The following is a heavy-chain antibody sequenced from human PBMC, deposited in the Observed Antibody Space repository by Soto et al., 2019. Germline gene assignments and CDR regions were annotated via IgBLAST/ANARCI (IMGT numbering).Heavy chain of an antibody. CDR3: ARAGSAGYSSGRGFDP. J-gene: IGHJ5*02. CDR2: ISAYNGNT. Sequence: GASVKVSCKASGYTFTSYGISWVRQAPGQGLEWMGWISAYNGNTNYAQKLQGRVTMTTDTSTSTAYMELRSLRSDDTAVYYCARAGSAGYSSGRGFDPWGQGTLVTVSS. D-gene: IGHD6-19*01. V-gene: IGHV1-18*01. CDR1: GYTFTSYG.